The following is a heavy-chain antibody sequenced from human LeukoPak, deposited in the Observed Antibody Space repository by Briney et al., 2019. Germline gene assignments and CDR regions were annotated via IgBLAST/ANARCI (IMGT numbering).Heavy chain of an antibody. Sequence: SETLSLTCAVYGGSVSGYYWSWIRQPPGKGLEWIGEINHSGSTNYNPSLKSRVTISVDTSKNQFSLKLSSVTAADTAVYYCARTYYYDSSGYYYEDYWGQGTLVTVSS. CDR2: INHSGST. CDR1: GGSVSGYY. CDR3: ARTYYYDSSGYYYEDY. V-gene: IGHV4-34*01. D-gene: IGHD3-22*01. J-gene: IGHJ4*02.